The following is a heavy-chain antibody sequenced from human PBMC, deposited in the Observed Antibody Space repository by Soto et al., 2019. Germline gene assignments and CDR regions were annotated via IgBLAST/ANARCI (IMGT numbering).Heavy chain of an antibody. D-gene: IGHD3-22*01. CDR1: GDSISRIDYY. J-gene: IGHJ3*02. CDR3: AREGGSYDSGGYLIRGAFDI. CDR2: IYFRGNT. V-gene: IGHV4-31*03. Sequence: SETLSLTCSVSGDSISRIDYYWTWIRQHPEKGLEWIGNIYFRGNTYYSPSLESRLTISVDTSKNQFSLKLTSVTAADTAVYHCAREGGSYDSGGYLIRGAFDIWGQGTMVTVSS.